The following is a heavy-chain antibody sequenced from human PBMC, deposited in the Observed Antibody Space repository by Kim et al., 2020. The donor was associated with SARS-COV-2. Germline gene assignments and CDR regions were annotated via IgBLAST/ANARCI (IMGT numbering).Heavy chain of an antibody. CDR2: IYYSGST. CDR1: GGSISSGGYY. J-gene: IGHJ5*02. Sequence: SETLSLTCTVSGGSISSGGYYWSWIRQHPGKGLEWIGYIYYSGSTYYNPSLKSRVTISVDTSKNQFSLKLSSVTAADTAVYYCARDRITFGGVIVGWWFDPWGQGTLVTVSS. CDR3: ARDRITFGGVIVGWWFDP. D-gene: IGHD3-16*02. V-gene: IGHV4-31*03.